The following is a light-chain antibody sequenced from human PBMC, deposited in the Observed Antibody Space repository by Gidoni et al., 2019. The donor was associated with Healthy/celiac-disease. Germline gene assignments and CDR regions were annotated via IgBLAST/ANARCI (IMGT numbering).Light chain of an antibody. CDR2: AAS. Sequence: AIQMTQSPSSLSASVGDRVTITCRARQCIRNDLGWYQQKPGKAPKLLIYAASSLQSGVPSRFSGSGSGTDFTLTISSLQPEDFATYYCLQDYNYPLTFGGXTKVEIK. CDR1: QCIRND. V-gene: IGKV1-6*01. J-gene: IGKJ4*01. CDR3: LQDYNYPLT.